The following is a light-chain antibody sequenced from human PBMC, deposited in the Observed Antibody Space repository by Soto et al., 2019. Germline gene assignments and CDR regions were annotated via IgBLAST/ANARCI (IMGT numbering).Light chain of an antibody. J-gene: IGLJ2*01. V-gene: IGLV3-21*04. CDR2: YDN. CDR1: NFGSKS. CDR3: QVWDSSTDHPGV. Sequence: SYELTQPPSGSVAPGKTARITCGGNNFGSKSVHCYQQKPGQAPVLVVYYDNDRPSGIPERFSGSNSGNTATLTISRVEAGDEADYSCQVWDSSTDHPGVFGGGTKLTVL.